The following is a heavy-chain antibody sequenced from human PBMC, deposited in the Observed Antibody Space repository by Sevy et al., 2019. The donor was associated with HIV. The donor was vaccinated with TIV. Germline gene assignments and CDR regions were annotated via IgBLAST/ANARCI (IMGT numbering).Heavy chain of an antibody. CDR1: GFRFSDYG. D-gene: IGHD3-3*01. CDR3: AKDHYDYRTGYYGYYGMDV. J-gene: IGHJ6*02. Sequence: GGSLRLSCAASGFRFSDYGMHWVRQAPGKGLECVSLIRFDGSMKYIADSVKGRFTISRDKVKDTLYLQMNSLRPEDTAVYYCAKDHYDYRTGYYGYYGMDVWGQGTTVTVSS. CDR2: IRFDGSMK. V-gene: IGHV3-30*02.